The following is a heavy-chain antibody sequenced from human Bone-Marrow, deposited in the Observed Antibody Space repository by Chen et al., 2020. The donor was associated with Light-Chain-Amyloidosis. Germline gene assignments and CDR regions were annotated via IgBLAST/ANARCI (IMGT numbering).Heavy chain of an antibody. J-gene: IGHJ4*02. CDR3: ARRRDGYNFDY. V-gene: IGHV5-51*01. CDR1: GYTFPNYW. Sequence: EVQLEQSGPEVKKPGESLKISCKGSGYTFPNYWIGWVRQMPGKGLEWMGVNVPDDSDARSSPSCEGHVTPSADKSITSASLQWRSRKASDTAMYYCARRRDGYNFDYWGQGTLVTGSS. CDR2: NVPDDSDA. D-gene: IGHD5-12*01.